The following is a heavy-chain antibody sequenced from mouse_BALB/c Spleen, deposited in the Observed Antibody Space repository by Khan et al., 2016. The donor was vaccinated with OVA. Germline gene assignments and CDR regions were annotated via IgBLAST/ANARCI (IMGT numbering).Heavy chain of an antibody. CDR2: ISGDSTTI. CDR1: GFTFSSYG. CDR3: ATSYFYGYYFDY. V-gene: IGHV5-17*02. Sequence: DVMLVESGGGLVQPGGSRKLSCAASGFTFSSYGMHWVRQAPEKGLEWVAYISGDSTTIYYAATVKGRFTISRDNPKNTLFLQMTSLMSEDTARYYCATSYFYGYYFDYWGPGTTLTVSS. J-gene: IGHJ2*01. D-gene: IGHD1-1*01.